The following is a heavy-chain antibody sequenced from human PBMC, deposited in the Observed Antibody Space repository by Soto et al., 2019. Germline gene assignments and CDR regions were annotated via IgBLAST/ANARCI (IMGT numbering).Heavy chain of an antibody. CDR1: GYSISSGYY. CDR3: ARTSAYYDIFNWFDP. V-gene: IGHV4-38-2*01. Sequence: SETLSLTCAASGYSISSGYYWGWIRQPPGKGLEWIGSIYHSGSTYYNPSLKSRVTISVDTSKNQFSLKLSSVTAADTAVYYCARTSAYYDIFNWFDPWGQGTLVPVSS. D-gene: IGHD3-9*01. J-gene: IGHJ5*02. CDR2: IYHSGST.